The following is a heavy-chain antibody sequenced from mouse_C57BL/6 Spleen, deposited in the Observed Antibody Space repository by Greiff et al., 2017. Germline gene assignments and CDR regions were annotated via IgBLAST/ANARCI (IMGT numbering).Heavy chain of an antibody. CDR3: ARWLLRAVY. CDR2: INPNNGGT. D-gene: IGHD2-3*01. V-gene: IGHV1-26*01. Sequence: VQLQQSGPELVKPGASVKISCKASGYTFTDYYMNWVKQSHGKSLEWIGDINPNNGGTSYNQKFKGKATLTVEKSSSTAYMGLRNLSSEDSAIYYCARWLLRAVYWGQGTTLTVSS. CDR1: GYTFTDYY. J-gene: IGHJ2*01.